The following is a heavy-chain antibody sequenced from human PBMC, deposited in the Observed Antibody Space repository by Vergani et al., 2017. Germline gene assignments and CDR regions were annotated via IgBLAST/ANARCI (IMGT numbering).Heavy chain of an antibody. D-gene: IGHD2-21*01. J-gene: IGHJ4*02. CDR2: IVRSGTT. CDR1: GYSLSSSDHY. Sequence: QVQLQESGPGLVKPSQNLSLTCTVSGYSLSSSDHYWSWIRQRSDKGLEWVGHIVRSGTTYYNPSLKSRLIMSVDTSKNQFSLKLTSVTAADTAMYYCARENVVIARIFDFWGRGTLVTVSS. V-gene: IGHV4-31*03. CDR3: ARENVVIARIFDF.